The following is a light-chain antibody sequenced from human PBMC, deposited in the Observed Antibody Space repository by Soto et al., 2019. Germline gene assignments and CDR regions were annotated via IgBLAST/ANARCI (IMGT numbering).Light chain of an antibody. CDR1: QDINRW. V-gene: IGKV1-5*01. CDR2: DAS. CDR3: QQYRKFST. Sequence: DIQLTQSPSALSASVGDRVTITCRANQDINRWLAWYQQKPGKAPILLIYDASSLESGVPSRFSGSGSGTEFTLTIRSLQADDFATYFCQQYRKFSTFGGGTKLEI. J-gene: IGKJ4*02.